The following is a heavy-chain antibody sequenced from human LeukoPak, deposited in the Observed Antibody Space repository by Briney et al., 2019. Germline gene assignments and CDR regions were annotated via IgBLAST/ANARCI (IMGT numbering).Heavy chain of an antibody. D-gene: IGHD3-9*01. Sequence: PGRSLRLSCAASGFTFDDYAMHWVRQAPGKGLEWVSGISWNSGSIGYADSVKSRFTISRDNAKNSLYLQMNSLRAEDTALYYCAKEGSGRYFDWLHHIDYWGQGTLVTVSS. CDR2: ISWNSGSI. V-gene: IGHV3-9*01. J-gene: IGHJ4*02. CDR1: GFTFDDYA. CDR3: AKEGSGRYFDWLHHIDY.